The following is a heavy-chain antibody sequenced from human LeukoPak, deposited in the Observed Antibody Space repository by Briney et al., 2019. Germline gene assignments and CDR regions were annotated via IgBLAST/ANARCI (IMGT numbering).Heavy chain of an antibody. CDR3: ARGVDY. Sequence: PSETLSLTCTVSGYSISSGYYWGWIRQPPGKGLEWIGSIYHSGSTYYNPSLKSRVTISVDTSKNQFSLKLSSVTAADTAVYYRARGVDYWGQGTLVTVSS. V-gene: IGHV4-38-2*02. J-gene: IGHJ4*02. CDR2: IYHSGST. D-gene: IGHD3-16*01. CDR1: GYSISSGYY.